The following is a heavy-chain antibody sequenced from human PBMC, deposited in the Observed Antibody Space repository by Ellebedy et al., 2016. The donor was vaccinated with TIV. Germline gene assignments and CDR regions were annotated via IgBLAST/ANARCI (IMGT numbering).Heavy chain of an antibody. CDR3: ARDHGWVRWPMNWFDP. J-gene: IGHJ5*02. D-gene: IGHD3-10*01. CDR2: IYYSGST. Sequence: SETLSLXXTVSGGSISSSSYYWGWIRQPPGKGLEWIGSIYYSGSTYYNPSLKSRVTISVDTSKNQFSLKLSSVTAADTAVYYCARDHGWVRWPMNWFDPWGQGTLVTVSS. CDR1: GGSISSSSYY. V-gene: IGHV4-39*07.